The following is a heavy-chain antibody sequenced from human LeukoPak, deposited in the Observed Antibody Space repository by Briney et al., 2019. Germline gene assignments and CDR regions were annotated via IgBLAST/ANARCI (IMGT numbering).Heavy chain of an antibody. D-gene: IGHD5-24*01. CDR2: IYYSGTT. CDR1: GGSLSGYY. CDR3: ARFRWLQPFDY. V-gene: IGHV4-59*01. J-gene: IGHJ4*02. Sequence: SQTLSLTCTVSGGSLSGYYRSWIRQPPGKGLEWIGYIYYSGTTNYNPSLKSRVTISVDTSKNQFSLKLSSVTAADTAVYYCARFRWLQPFDYWGQGTLVTVSS.